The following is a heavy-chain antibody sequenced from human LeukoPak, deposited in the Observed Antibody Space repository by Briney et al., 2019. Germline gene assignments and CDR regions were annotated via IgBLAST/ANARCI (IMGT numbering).Heavy chain of an antibody. Sequence: SETLSLICTVSGGSISSGDYYWSWIRQPPGKGLEWIGYIYYSGSTYYNPSLKSRVSISVDTSKNQFSLKLSSVTAADTAVYYCARFPGYSSSWVDYWGQGTLVTVSS. J-gene: IGHJ4*02. V-gene: IGHV4-30-4*01. D-gene: IGHD6-13*01. CDR1: GGSISSGDYY. CDR3: ARFPGYSSSWVDY. CDR2: IYYSGST.